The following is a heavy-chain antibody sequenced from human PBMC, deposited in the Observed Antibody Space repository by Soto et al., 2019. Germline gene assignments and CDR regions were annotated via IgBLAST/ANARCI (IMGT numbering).Heavy chain of an antibody. Sequence: GGSLRLSCAASGFTFSNYTMHWVRQAPGKGLEWVALISYDEIDKYSADAVKGRFTISRDNSKNTLYLQMDSLRAEDTAVYYCAGRSGSSDYWGRGTLVTVSS. CDR2: ISYDEIDK. CDR3: AGRSGSSDY. CDR1: GFTFSNYT. D-gene: IGHD3-10*01. V-gene: IGHV3-30*04. J-gene: IGHJ4*02.